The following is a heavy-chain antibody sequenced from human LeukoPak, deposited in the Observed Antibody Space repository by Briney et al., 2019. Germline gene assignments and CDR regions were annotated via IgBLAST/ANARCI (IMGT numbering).Heavy chain of an antibody. Sequence: GASVKVSCKASGYSFTRFGVTWVRQAPGQGLEWMGWIGADHGNTNIAPKFQARITLTTDTSTSTAYMELRSLRPDDTAVYYCARDRSPLATDSFEYWGQGTLVTVSS. V-gene: IGHV1-18*01. CDR1: GYSFTRFG. D-gene: IGHD3-10*01. CDR2: IGADHGNT. J-gene: IGHJ4*02. CDR3: ARDRSPLATDSFEY.